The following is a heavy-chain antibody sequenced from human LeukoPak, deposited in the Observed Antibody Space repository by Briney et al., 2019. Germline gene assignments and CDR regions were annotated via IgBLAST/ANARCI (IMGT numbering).Heavy chain of an antibody. CDR1: GLTFTTYW. D-gene: IGHD5-18*01. J-gene: IGHJ6*02. CDR2: INSDGSIT. V-gene: IGHV3-74*01. Sequence: GGSLRLSCAASGLTFTTYWMHWVRQAPGKGLVWVSHINSDGSITSYADSVKGRFTISRDNAKNTLYLQMNSLRAEDTAVYYCARDAVDTANAVWGQGTTVTVSS. CDR3: ARDAVDTANAV.